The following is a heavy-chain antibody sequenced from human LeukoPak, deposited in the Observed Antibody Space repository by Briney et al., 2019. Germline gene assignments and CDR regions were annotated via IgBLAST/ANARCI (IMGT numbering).Heavy chain of an antibody. V-gene: IGHV4-59*01. Sequence: PSETLSLTCTVSGGSLSSYYWSWIRQPPGKGLEWIGSIYYSGSTNYNPSLKSRVTISVDTSKNQFSLKLSSVTAADTAVYYCAGGGYCSGGSCSKPERGWFDPWGQGTLVTVSS. CDR3: AGGGYCSGGSCSKPERGWFDP. CDR2: IYYSGST. CDR1: GGSLSSYY. D-gene: IGHD2-15*01. J-gene: IGHJ5*02.